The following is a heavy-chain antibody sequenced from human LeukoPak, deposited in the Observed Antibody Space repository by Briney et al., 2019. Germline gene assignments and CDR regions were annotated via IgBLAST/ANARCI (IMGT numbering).Heavy chain of an antibody. CDR2: IYHSGST. J-gene: IGHJ6*02. V-gene: IGHV4-4*02. CDR3: ARAPESHDYGDYGEVDYYYYGMDV. Sequence: PSETLSLTCAVSGGSISSSNWWSWVRQPPGKGLEWIGEIYHSGSTNYNPSLKSRVTISVDKSKNQFSLKLSSVTAADTAVYYCARAPESHDYGDYGEVDYYYYGMDVWGQGTTVTVSS. D-gene: IGHD4-17*01. CDR1: GGSISSSNW.